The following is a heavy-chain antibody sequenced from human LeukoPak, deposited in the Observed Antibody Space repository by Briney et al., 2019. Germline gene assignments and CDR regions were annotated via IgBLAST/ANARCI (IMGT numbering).Heavy chain of an antibody. CDR3: AKAEAAIAAADEHDAFDI. CDR1: GFTFSSYG. V-gene: IGHV3-30*18. D-gene: IGHD6-13*01. CDR2: ISYDGSNK. Sequence: GGSLRLSCAASGFTFSSYGMHWVRQAPGKGLEWVAVISYDGSNKYYADSVKGRFTISRDNSKNTLYLQMNSLRAEDTAVYYCAKAEAAIAAADEHDAFDIWGQGTMVTVSS. J-gene: IGHJ3*02.